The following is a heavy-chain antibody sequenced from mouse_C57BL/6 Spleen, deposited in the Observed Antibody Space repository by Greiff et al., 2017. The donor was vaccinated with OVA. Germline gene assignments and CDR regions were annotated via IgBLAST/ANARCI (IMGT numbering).Heavy chain of an antibody. CDR3: AAMVSPFWYFDV. J-gene: IGHJ1*03. CDR1: GYSITSGYY. V-gene: IGHV3-6*01. Sequence: ESGPGLVKPSQSLSLTCSVTGYSITSGYYWNWIRQFPGNKLEWMGYISYDGSNNYNPSLKNRISITRDTSKNQFILKLNSVTTEDTATYYCAAMVSPFWYFDVWGTGTTVTVSS. D-gene: IGHD2-2*01. CDR2: ISYDGSN.